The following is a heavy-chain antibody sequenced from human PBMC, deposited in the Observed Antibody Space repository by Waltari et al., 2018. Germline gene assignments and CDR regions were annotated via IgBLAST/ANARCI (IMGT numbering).Heavy chain of an antibody. CDR1: GFTLSSYW. CDR3: ANNPYCAVGVCYRELDY. CDR2: IKKDGSEE. V-gene: IGHV3-7*01. Sequence: EVQLVESGGGLVQPGGSLRLSCAASGFTLSSYWMSWVRQAPGKGLDGVANIKKDGSEEYYVDSVRGRFTISRDNAKNSLYLQMNNLRPEDTAIYYCANNPYCAVGVCYRELDYWGQGTLVTVSS. D-gene: IGHD2-8*02. J-gene: IGHJ4*02.